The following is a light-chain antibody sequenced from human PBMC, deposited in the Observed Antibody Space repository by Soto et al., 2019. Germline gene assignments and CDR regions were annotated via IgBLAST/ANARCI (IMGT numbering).Light chain of an antibody. CDR3: QQYKSYSGT. V-gene: IGKV1-5*03. CDR1: QSINNW. Sequence: DIQMTQSPSTLSASVGDRVTITCRASQSINNWLAWYQQKPGKAPKLLIYMASSLESGVPSRFSGSGSGTEFTLTISSLQPDDFAAYYCQQYKSYSGTFGQGTKVGIK. CDR2: MAS. J-gene: IGKJ1*01.